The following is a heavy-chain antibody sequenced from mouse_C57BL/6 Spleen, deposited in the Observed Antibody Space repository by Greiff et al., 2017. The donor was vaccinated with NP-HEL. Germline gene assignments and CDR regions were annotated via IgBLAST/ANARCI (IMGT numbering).Heavy chain of an antibody. CDR3: ATGGNYWYFDV. J-gene: IGHJ1*03. CDR1: GYTFTSYW. CDR2: IHPSDSDT. V-gene: IGHV1-74*01. D-gene: IGHD2-1*01. Sequence: VQLKQPGAELVKPGASVKVSCKASGYTFTSYWMHWVKQRPGQGLEWIGRIHPSDSDTNYNQKFKGKATLTVDKSSSTAYMQLSSLTSEDSAVYYCATGGNYWYFDVWGTGTTVTVSS.